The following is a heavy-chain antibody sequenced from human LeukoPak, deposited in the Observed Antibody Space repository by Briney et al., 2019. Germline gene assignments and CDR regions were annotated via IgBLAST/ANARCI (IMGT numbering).Heavy chain of an antibody. CDR2: INTDGSST. V-gene: IGHV3-74*01. Sequence: GGSLRLSCAASGFTFSSYAMSWVRQAPGKGLVWVSRINTDGSSTSYADSVKGRFTISRDNAKNTLYLQMNSLRAEDTAVYYCARDLGNDYRSSPIRYWGQGTLVTVSS. D-gene: IGHD6-6*01. CDR1: GFTFSSYA. J-gene: IGHJ4*02. CDR3: ARDLGNDYRSSPIRY.